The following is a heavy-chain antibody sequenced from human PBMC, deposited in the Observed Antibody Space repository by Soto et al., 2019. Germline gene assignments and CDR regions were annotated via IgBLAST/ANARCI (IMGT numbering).Heavy chain of an antibody. V-gene: IGHV1-69*01. CDR1: GGTFSTYA. CDR2: IIPIFGTP. CDR3: ARVAAGYQLLYDYYYGMDV. Sequence: QVQLVQSGAEVKKPGSSVKVSCKASGGTFSTYAISWVRQAPGQGLEWMGGIIPIFGTPNYAQKFQGRVTITAVQAMSTAYMELTSLRSEDTAGYYGARVAAGYQLLYDYYYGMDVWGQGTTVTVSS. J-gene: IGHJ6*02. D-gene: IGHD2-2*02.